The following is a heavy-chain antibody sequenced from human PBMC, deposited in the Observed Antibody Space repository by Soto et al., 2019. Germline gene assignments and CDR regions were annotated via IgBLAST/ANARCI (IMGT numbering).Heavy chain of an antibody. D-gene: IGHD4-17*01. CDR1: GTSISSTFW. Sequence: SETLSLTCAVSGTSISSTFWWTWVRQPPGKGLEWIGKIYHTGTTKYNPSLKNRVTISVDTSKNQFSLELSAVTAADTAVYYCARTYGDCFDYWGQGTLVTVSS. CDR3: ARTYGDCFDY. V-gene: IGHV4-4*02. J-gene: IGHJ4*02. CDR2: IYHTGTT.